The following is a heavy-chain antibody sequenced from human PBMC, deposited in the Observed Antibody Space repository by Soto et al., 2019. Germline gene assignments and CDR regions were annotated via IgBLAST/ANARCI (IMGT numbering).Heavy chain of an antibody. Sequence: LRLSCAASGFTFSSYAMSWVRQAPGKGLEWVSAISGSGGSTYYADSVKGRFTISRDNSKNTLYLQMNSLRAEDTAVYYCAKSAYDYVWGSYRYYFDYWGQGTLVTVSS. CDR1: GFTFSSYA. CDR2: ISGSGGST. V-gene: IGHV3-23*01. D-gene: IGHD3-16*02. CDR3: AKSAYDYVWGSYRYYFDY. J-gene: IGHJ4*02.